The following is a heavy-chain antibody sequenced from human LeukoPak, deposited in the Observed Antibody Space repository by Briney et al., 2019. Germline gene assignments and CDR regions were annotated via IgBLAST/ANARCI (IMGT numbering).Heavy chain of an antibody. Sequence: PGGSXXLXCAASGFTFSSXXMXWVRXAPGKGXXXXXSXSSSSSYIYYADSAKGRFTISRDNVKNSLYLQMNSLRAEDTAVYYCARVVVVPAAILNAFDIWGQGTMVTVSS. CDR2: XSSSSSYI. J-gene: IGHJ3*02. D-gene: IGHD2-2*02. V-gene: IGHV3-21*01. CDR1: GFTFSSXX. CDR3: ARVVVVPAAILNAFDI.